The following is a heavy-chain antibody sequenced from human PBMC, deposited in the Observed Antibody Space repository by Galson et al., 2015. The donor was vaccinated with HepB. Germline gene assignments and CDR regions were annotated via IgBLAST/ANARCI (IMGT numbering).Heavy chain of an antibody. CDR3: ARGGMGKTSGWYNDY. J-gene: IGHJ4*02. Sequence: SVKVSCKASGYTFTAYYMHWVRQAPGQGLEWMGLINPNSGGTNYAQKFQGRVTMTRDTSISTAYMELSRLTSDDTAVYYCARGGMGKTSGWYNDYWGQGALVTVSS. CDR2: INPNSGGT. D-gene: IGHD6-19*01. V-gene: IGHV1-2*02. CDR1: GYTFTAYY.